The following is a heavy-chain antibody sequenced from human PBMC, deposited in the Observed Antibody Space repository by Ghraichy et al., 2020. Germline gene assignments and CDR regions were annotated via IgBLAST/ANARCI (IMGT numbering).Heavy chain of an antibody. V-gene: IGHV3-23*01. CDR2: IGGDTSTT. CDR3: AKDQYSDANSNFDH. CDR1: GFTFSDYA. J-gene: IGHJ4*02. D-gene: IGHD2-21*01. Sequence: GGSLRLSCTASGFTFSDYAMSWVRQAPGKGLDWVASIGGDTSTTYYADSVEGRFTISRANSRNTIYLQMDSLRPEDSARYYCAKDQYSDANSNFDHWGQGTLVDVSS.